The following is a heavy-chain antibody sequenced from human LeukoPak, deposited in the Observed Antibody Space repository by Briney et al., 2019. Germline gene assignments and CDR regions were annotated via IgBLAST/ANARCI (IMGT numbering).Heavy chain of an antibody. J-gene: IGHJ4*02. CDR3: TTLLWFGELFPARDY. Sequence: GGSLRLSCAASGFTFSSYSMNWVRQAPGKGLEWVSHITASGTAMFYADSVKGRFTISRDNAKNSLYLQMNSLKTEDTAVYYCTTLLWFGELFPARDYWGQGTLVTVSS. CDR1: GFTFSSYS. CDR2: ITASGTAM. D-gene: IGHD3-10*01. V-gene: IGHV3-48*01.